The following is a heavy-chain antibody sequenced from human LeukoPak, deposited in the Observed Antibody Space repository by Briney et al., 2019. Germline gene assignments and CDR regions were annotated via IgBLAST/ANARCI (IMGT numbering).Heavy chain of an antibody. D-gene: IGHD4-17*01. CDR2: FDPEDGET. CDR1: GYTLTELS. Sequence: GASVKVSCKVSGYTLTELSMHWVRQAPGKGLEWMGGFDPEDGETIYAQKFQGRVTMTEDTSTDTAYMELSSLRSEDTAVYYCAREGGYGDFRVHYYYYYMDVWGQGTTVTISS. CDR3: AREGGYGDFRVHYYYYYMDV. V-gene: IGHV1-24*01. J-gene: IGHJ6*03.